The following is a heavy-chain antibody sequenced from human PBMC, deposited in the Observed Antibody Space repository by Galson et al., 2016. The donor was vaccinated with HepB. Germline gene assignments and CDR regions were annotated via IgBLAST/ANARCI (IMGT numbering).Heavy chain of an antibody. CDR1: GFTFSRKG. V-gene: IGHV3-48*04. J-gene: IGHJ5*02. D-gene: IGHD3-22*01. CDR3: ARKLYYYDSSDFGWFDP. CDR2: ITSDSRNI. Sequence: SLRLSCAGSGFTFSRKGMGWARQAPGKGLEWISYITSDSRNIYYAGSVKGRFTVSRDNAKKSLYLQMNSLRAEDTAVYYCARKLYYYDSSDFGWFDPWGQGTLVTVSS.